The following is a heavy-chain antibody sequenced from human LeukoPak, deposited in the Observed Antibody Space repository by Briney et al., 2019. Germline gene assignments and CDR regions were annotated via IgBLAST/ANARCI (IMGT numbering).Heavy chain of an antibody. D-gene: IGHD3-3*01. CDR2: INPNSGGT. J-gene: IGHJ2*01. V-gene: IGHV1-2*02. CDR3: AREYDFWSGTHSWYFDL. Sequence: ASVKVSCKASGYTFTGYYMHWVRQAPGQGLEWMGWINPNSGGTNYAQKFQGRVTMTRDTSISTAYMELSRLRSDDTAVYYCAREYDFWSGTHSWYFDLWGRGTLVTVSS. CDR1: GYTFTGYY.